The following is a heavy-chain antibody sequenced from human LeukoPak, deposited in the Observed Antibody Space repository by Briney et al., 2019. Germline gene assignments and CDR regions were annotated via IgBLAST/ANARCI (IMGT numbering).Heavy chain of an antibody. D-gene: IGHD3-3*01. J-gene: IGHJ6*02. CDR2: ISSSSSYI. V-gene: IGHV3-21*01. Sequence: PGGSLRLSCAASGFTFSSYAMHWVRQAPGKGLEWVSSISSSSSYIYYADSVKGRFTISRDNAKNSLYLQMNSLRAEDTAVYYCARDVGTIFGVVTPYYYYYGMDVWGQGTTVTVSS. CDR1: GFTFSSYA. CDR3: ARDVGTIFGVVTPYYYYYGMDV.